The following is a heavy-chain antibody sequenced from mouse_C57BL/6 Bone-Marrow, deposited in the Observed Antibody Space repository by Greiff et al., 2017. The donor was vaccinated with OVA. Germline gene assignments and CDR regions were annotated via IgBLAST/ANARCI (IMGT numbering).Heavy chain of an antibody. J-gene: IGHJ2*01. Sequence: VHVKQSVAELVRPGASVKLSCTASGFNIKNTYMHWVKQRPEQGLEWIGRIDPANGNTKYAPKFQGKATITADTSSNTAYLQLSSLTSEDTAIYYCARECDSSGYYFDYWGQGTTLTVSS. D-gene: IGHD3-2*02. CDR1: GFNIKNTY. V-gene: IGHV14-3*01. CDR3: ARECDSSGYYFDY. CDR2: IDPANGNT.